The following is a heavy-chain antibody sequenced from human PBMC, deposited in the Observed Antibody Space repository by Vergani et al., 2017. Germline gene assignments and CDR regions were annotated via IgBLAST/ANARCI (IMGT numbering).Heavy chain of an antibody. CDR2: VDPEDGET. J-gene: IGHJ6*02. D-gene: IGHD4-17*01. V-gene: IGHV1-69-2*01. CDR3: ATPQTVTTGGMEV. Sequence: EVQLVQSGAEVKKPGATMKISCKVSGYTFTDHYMHWVTQAPGKGLEWMGLVDPEDGETIYAEKFKGRVTIAADTSTDTAHLESSSLRSEDAAVYYCATPQTVTTGGMEVWGQGTTVIVSS. CDR1: GYTFTDHY.